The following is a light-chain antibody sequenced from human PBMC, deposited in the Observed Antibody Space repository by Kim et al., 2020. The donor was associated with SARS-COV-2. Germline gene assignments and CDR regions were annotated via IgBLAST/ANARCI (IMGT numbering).Light chain of an antibody. CDR2: GTS. CDR3: QQYGTSLYT. J-gene: IGKJ2*01. V-gene: IGKV3-20*01. Sequence: LSPGERATLSCRASQSVSSTYLAWYQQKPGQAPRLVIYGTSSRATGIPDRFSGRGSGTDFTLTISRLEPEDFAVYYCQQYGTSLYTFGQGTKLEI. CDR1: QSVSSTY.